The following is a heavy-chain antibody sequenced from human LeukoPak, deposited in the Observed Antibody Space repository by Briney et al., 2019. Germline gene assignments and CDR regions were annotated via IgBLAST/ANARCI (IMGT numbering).Heavy chain of an antibody. CDR1: GYTFTSYG. CDR3: ARASSSWVKRRYYYGLDV. CDR2: ISAYNGNT. D-gene: IGHD6-13*01. Sequence: ASVKVSCRASGYTFTSYGISWVRQAPGQGLEWMGWISAYNGNTNYAQKLQGRVTMTTDTSTSTAYMELRSLRSDNTAVYYCARASSSWVKRRYYYGLDVWGQGTTVTVSS. J-gene: IGHJ6*02. V-gene: IGHV1-18*01.